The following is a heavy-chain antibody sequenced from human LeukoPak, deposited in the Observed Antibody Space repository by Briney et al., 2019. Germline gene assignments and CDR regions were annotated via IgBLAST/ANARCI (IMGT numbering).Heavy chain of an antibody. CDR3: ARARPTGNWFDP. CDR1: GGSISSYY. D-gene: IGHD4-11*01. Sequence: SPSETLSLTCTVSGGSISSYYWSWIRQHPGKGLEWIGYIYYSGSTYYNPSLKSRVTISVDTSKNQFSLKLSSVTAADTAVYYCARARPTGNWFDPWGQGTLVTVSS. J-gene: IGHJ5*02. V-gene: IGHV4-59*06. CDR2: IYYSGST.